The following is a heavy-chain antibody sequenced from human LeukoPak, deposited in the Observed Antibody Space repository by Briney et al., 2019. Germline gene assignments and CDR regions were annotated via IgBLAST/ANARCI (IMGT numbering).Heavy chain of an antibody. CDR3: ASVTMIVSGYFDY. CDR2: ISSSGSTI. CDR1: GYTFCSYS. J-gene: IGHJ4*02. Sequence: PGRTLRISRADSGYTFCSYSVNWVRQDPGHGLEWLSYISSSGSTIYYADPVKGRFTISRDNAKNSLYLQMNSLRAEDTAVYYCASVTMIVSGYFDYWGQGTLVTVSS. V-gene: IGHV3-48*01. D-gene: IGHD3-22*01.